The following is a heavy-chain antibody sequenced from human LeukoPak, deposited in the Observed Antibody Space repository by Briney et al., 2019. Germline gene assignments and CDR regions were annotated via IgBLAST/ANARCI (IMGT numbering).Heavy chain of an antibody. V-gene: IGHV1-69*13. CDR1: GGTFSNYS. D-gene: IGHD1-26*01. CDR2: IIPIFDTA. CDR3: ARISLGAIWGYYYGMDV. J-gene: IGHJ6*02. Sequence: SVKVSCKASGGTFSNYSISWVRQAPGQGLEWMGGIIPIFDTADYAQKFQGRVTITADESTSTAYMELSSLRSEDTAVFYCARISLGAIWGYYYGMDVWGQGTTVTVSS.